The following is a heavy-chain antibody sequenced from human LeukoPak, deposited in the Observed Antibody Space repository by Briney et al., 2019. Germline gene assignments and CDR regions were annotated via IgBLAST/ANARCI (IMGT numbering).Heavy chain of an antibody. J-gene: IGHJ6*03. D-gene: IGHD4-17*01. CDR2: ISSSGSTI. V-gene: IGHV3-48*03. CDR3: ARVATVTICYYYYYMDV. Sequence: GGSLRLSCAASGFTFSSYEMNWVRQAPGKGLEWVSYISSSGSTIYYADSVKGRFTISRDNAKNSLYLQMNSLRAEDTAVYYCARVATVTICYYYYYMDVWGKGTTVTISS. CDR1: GFTFSSYE.